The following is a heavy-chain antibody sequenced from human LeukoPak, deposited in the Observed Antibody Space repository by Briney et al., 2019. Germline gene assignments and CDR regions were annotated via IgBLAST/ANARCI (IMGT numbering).Heavy chain of an antibody. CDR2: ISSSSSYT. D-gene: IGHD2-15*01. CDR3: ARWRCSGGSCYSGVDY. CDR1: GFTFGDHY. J-gene: IGHJ4*02. Sequence: GGSLRLSCAASGFTFGDHYMSWIRQAPGKGLEWVSYISSSSSYTNYADSVKGRFTISRDNAKNSLYLQMNSLRAEDTAVYYCARWRCSGGSCYSGVDYWGQGTLVTVSS. V-gene: IGHV3-11*06.